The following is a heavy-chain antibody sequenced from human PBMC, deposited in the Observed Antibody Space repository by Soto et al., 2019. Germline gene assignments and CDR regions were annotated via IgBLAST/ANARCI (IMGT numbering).Heavy chain of an antibody. CDR1: GGTFSTYS. Sequence: GASVKVSCKAAGGTFSTYSINWVRQAPGQGLEWMGRIIPVVNVKYSAQKFQGRVIITADKSTNTAYMELSSLRFEDTAIYFCARAPDSVFASTNYYGLDVWGQGTTVTVSS. CDR2: IIPVVNVK. D-gene: IGHD2-8*01. J-gene: IGHJ6*02. CDR3: ARAPDSVFASTNYYGLDV. V-gene: IGHV1-69*02.